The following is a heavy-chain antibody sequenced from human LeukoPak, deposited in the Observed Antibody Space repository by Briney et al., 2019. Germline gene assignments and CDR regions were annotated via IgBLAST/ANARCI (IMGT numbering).Heavy chain of an antibody. CDR1: GGTPSSYT. CDR3: ARAVIAAAGNDFDY. Sequence: ASVKVSCKASGGTPSSYTISWVRQAPGQGLEWMGRIIPILGIANYAQKFQGRVTITADKSTSTAYMELSSLRSEDTAVYYCARAVIAAAGNDFDYWGQGTLVTVSS. D-gene: IGHD6-13*01. J-gene: IGHJ4*02. V-gene: IGHV1-69*02. CDR2: IIPILGIA.